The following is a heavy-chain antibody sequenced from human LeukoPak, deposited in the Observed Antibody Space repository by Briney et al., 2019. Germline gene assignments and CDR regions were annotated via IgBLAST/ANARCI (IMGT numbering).Heavy chain of an antibody. Sequence: GGSLKLSCAASGFTFSGSAMHWVRQASGKGLEWVGRIRSKANSYATAYAASVKGRFTISRDDSKNTAYLQMNSLQTEDTAVYYCTSSYGDANWFDPWGRGTLVAVSS. D-gene: IGHD4-17*01. CDR2: IRSKANSYAT. CDR1: GFTFSGSA. CDR3: TSSYGDANWFDP. J-gene: IGHJ5*02. V-gene: IGHV3-73*01.